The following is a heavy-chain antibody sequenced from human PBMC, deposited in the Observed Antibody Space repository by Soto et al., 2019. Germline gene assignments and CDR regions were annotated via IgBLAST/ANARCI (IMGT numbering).Heavy chain of an antibody. CDR2: SNTTI. V-gene: IGHV3-48*01. J-gene: IGHJ6*03. CDR3: ARESPSENYDFWSGYYQTYYYYYLDV. Sequence: SNTTIYYAESVKGRFTISRDNAKNSLYLQMNSLRAEDTAVYYCARESPSENYDFWSGYYQTYYYYYLDVSGK. D-gene: IGHD3-3*01.